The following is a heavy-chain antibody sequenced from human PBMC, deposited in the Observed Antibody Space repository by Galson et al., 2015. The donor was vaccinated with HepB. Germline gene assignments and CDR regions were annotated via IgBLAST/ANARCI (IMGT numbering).Heavy chain of an antibody. CDR1: GGTFSSYA. CDR2: IIPILGIA. CDR3: ARKLTVDDYYYYYMDV. J-gene: IGHJ6*03. V-gene: IGHV1-69*10. Sequence: SVKVSCKAPGGTFSSYAISWVRQAPGQGLEWMGGIIPILGIANYAQKFQGRVTITADKSTSTAYMELSSLRSEDTAVYYCARKLTVDDYYYYYMDVWGKGTTVTVSS. D-gene: IGHD4-23*01.